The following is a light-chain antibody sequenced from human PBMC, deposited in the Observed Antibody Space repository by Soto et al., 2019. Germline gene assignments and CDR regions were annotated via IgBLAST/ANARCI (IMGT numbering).Light chain of an antibody. Sequence: ILMTQYPSSFSGSTGDRATITWGASQGIRSYLDWYHQNKGQAPKLLIYAASTLQSGVPSRFRGSGSGTDFTITITSLKHEDVETYLCQQGYYHPIPFGQGTILEIK. J-gene: IGKJ5*01. V-gene: IGKV1-8*01. CDR3: QQGYYHPIP. CDR2: AAS. CDR1: QGIRSY.